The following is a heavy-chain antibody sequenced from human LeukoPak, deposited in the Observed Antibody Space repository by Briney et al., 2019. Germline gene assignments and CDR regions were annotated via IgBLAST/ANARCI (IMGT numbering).Heavy chain of an antibody. Sequence: GGSLRLSCAASGFTFSTFGMNWVRQAPGKGLEWVSYISGSSSSIYYADSVKGRFTISRDNAKNSLYLQMNSLRAEDTAVYYCARGGYSYDYWGQGTLVTVSS. D-gene: IGHD5-18*01. CDR1: GFTFSTFG. J-gene: IGHJ4*02. CDR2: ISGSSSSI. V-gene: IGHV3-21*06. CDR3: ARGGYSYDY.